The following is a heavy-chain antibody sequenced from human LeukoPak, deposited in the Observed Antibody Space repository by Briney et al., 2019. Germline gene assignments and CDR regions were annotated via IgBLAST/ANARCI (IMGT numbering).Heavy chain of an antibody. D-gene: IGHD1-26*01. CDR1: GYSISSGYY. Sequence: SETLSLTCAVSGYSISSGYYWGWIRQPPGKGLEWIGSVYHSGSTYYNPSLKSRVTISVDTSKNQFSLKLTSVTAADTAVYYCARGRGSYYYYFDYWGQGTLVTVSS. J-gene: IGHJ4*02. CDR3: ARGRGSYYYYFDY. CDR2: VYHSGST. V-gene: IGHV4-38-2*01.